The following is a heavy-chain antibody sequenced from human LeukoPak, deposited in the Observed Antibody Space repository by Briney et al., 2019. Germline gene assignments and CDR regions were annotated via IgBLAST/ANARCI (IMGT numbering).Heavy chain of an antibody. D-gene: IGHD4-17*01. CDR1: AGSVSSGGYS. J-gene: IGHJ6*02. CDR2: IYHSGST. Sequence: IPSQTLSLTCAVSAGSVSSGGYSWSWIRQPPGKGLEWIGYIYHSGSTYYNPSLKSRVTISVDRSKNQFSLKLSSVTAADTSVYYCARGGTTTGGMDVWGQGTTVTVSS. CDR3: ARGGTTTGGMDV. V-gene: IGHV4-30-2*01.